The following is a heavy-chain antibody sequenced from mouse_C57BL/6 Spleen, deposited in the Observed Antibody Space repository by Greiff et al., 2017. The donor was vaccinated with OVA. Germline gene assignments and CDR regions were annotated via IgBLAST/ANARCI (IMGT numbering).Heavy chain of an antibody. Sequence: EVQLQQSGPELVKPGASVKIPCKASGYTFTDYNMDWVKQSHGKSLEWIGDINPNNGGTIYNQKFKGKATLTVDKSSSTAYMELRSLTSEDTAGYYCARRVVATDWYFDVWGTGTTVTVSS. D-gene: IGHD1-1*01. V-gene: IGHV1-18*01. CDR2: INPNNGGT. J-gene: IGHJ1*03. CDR1: GYTFTDYN. CDR3: ARRVVATDWYFDV.